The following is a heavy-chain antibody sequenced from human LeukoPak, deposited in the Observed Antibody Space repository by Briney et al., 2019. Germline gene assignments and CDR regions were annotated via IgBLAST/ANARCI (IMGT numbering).Heavy chain of an antibody. Sequence: PGGSLRLSCAASGFTFSTSAMNWVRQAPGKGLEWVSSISAGGGSTYYADSVKGRFTISRDFSNNTVYVQMNSLRAEDTAVYYCASNYSFDSWGQGTLVTVSS. D-gene: IGHD4-11*01. J-gene: IGHJ4*02. CDR1: GFTFSTSA. V-gene: IGHV3-23*01. CDR2: ISAGGGST. CDR3: ASNYSFDS.